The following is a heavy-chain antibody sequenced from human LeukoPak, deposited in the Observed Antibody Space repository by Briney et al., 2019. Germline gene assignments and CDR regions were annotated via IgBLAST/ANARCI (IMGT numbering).Heavy chain of an antibody. Sequence: GGSLRLSCAASGFTFSDYSMNWVRQAPGKGLEWISYVGISSGNTKYADSVEGRFTISGDKAKNSLYLQMNSLRVEDTAVYYCARDTKYAFDNWGQGTLVTLSS. D-gene: IGHD2-2*01. CDR1: GFTFSDYS. J-gene: IGHJ4*02. V-gene: IGHV3-48*01. CDR3: ARDTKYAFDN. CDR2: VGISSGNT.